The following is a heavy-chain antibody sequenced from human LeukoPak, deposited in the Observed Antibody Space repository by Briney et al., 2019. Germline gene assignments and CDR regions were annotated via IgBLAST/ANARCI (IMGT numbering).Heavy chain of an antibody. Sequence: PGGSLGLSCAASGFTFSSYEMNWVRQAPGKGLEWVSYISSSGSTIYYADSVKGRFTISRDNAKNSLYLQMNSLRAEDTAVYYCARYYDFWSSYSSYYYMDVWGKGTTVTVSS. CDR1: GFTFSSYE. V-gene: IGHV3-48*03. D-gene: IGHD3-3*01. CDR3: ARYYDFWSSYSSYYYMDV. J-gene: IGHJ6*03. CDR2: ISSSGSTI.